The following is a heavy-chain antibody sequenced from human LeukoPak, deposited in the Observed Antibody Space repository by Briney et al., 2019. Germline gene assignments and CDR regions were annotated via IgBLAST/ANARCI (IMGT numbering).Heavy chain of an antibody. J-gene: IGHJ5*02. CDR1: GYTFTGYY. V-gene: IGHV1-2*02. Sequence: ASAKVSCKASGYTFTGYYMHWVRQAPGQGLEWMGWINPNSGGTNYAQKFQGRVTMTRDTSISTAYMELSRLRSDDTAVYYCARAPSIVVVVAASQNWFAPWGQGTLVTVSS. CDR3: ARAPSIVVVVAASQNWFAP. CDR2: INPNSGGT. D-gene: IGHD2-15*01.